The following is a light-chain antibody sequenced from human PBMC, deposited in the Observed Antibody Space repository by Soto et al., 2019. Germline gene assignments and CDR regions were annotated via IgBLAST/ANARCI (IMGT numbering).Light chain of an antibody. CDR2: DDN. V-gene: IGLV1-51*01. J-gene: IGLJ1*01. CDR1: SSNIGGNS. CDR3: GSWDSSLTAYV. Sequence: QSALTHPPSVSSAPGHMVTISCSGSSSNIGGNSVSWYQQLPGTAPKLLIYDDNKRPSGIPDRFSGSKSGTSATLGITGFHTGDEADYYCGSWDSSLTAYVFGTGTKVTVL.